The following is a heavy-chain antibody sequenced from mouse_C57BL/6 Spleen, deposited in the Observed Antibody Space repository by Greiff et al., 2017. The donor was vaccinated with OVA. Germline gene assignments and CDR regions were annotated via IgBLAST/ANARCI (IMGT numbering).Heavy chain of an antibody. Sequence: EVKVVESGGGLVQSGRSLRLSCATSGFTFSDFYMEWVRQAPGKGLEWIAASRNKANDYTTEYIASVKGRFIVSRDTSQSILYLQMNALRAEDTAIYYCARDARGSYWYFDVWGTGTTVTVSS. J-gene: IGHJ1*03. V-gene: IGHV7-1*01. CDR2: SRNKANDYTT. CDR3: ARDARGSYWYFDV. CDR1: GFTFSDFY.